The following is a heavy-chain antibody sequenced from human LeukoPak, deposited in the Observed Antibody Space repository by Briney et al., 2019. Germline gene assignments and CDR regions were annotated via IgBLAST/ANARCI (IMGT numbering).Heavy chain of an antibody. CDR3: AKDPYHIDSSGYYYHGYFDY. CDR2: ISGGST. J-gene: IGHJ4*02. D-gene: IGHD3-22*01. V-gene: IGHV3-38-3*01. CDR1: GFTVSSNE. Sequence: GGSLRLSCAASGFTVSSNEMSWVRQAPGKGLEWVSSISGGSTYYADSRKGRFTISRDNSKNTLYLQMNSLRADDTAVYYCAKDPYHIDSSGYYYHGYFDYWGQGTLVTVSS.